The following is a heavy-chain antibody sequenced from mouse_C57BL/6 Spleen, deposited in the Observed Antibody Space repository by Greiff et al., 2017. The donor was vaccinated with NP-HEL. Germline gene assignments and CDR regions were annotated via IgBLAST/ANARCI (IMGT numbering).Heavy chain of an antibody. CDR2: INPYNGDT. CDR3: ARGDGSSYGWYFDV. CDR1: GYSFTGYF. D-gene: IGHD1-1*01. J-gene: IGHJ1*03. V-gene: IGHV1-20*01. Sequence: VQLQQSGPELVKPGDSVKISCKASGYSFTGYFMNWVMQSHGKSLEWIGRINPYNGDTFYNQKFKGKATLTVDKSSSTAHMELRSLTSEDSAVYYGARGDGSSYGWYFDVWGTGTTVTVSS.